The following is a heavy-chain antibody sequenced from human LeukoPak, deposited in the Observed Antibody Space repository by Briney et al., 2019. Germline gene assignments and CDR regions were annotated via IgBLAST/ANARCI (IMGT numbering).Heavy chain of an antibody. J-gene: IGHJ4*02. V-gene: IGHV3-53*01. Sequence: GGSLRLSCAASGFTVSSNYMSWVRQAPGKGLEWVSVIYSGGSTYYADSVKGRFTISRDNSKNTLYLQMNSLRAEDTAVYYCARVDILTGYRDYWGQGTLVTVSS. CDR3: ARVDILTGYRDY. CDR1: GFTVSSNY. D-gene: IGHD3-9*01. CDR2: IYSGGST.